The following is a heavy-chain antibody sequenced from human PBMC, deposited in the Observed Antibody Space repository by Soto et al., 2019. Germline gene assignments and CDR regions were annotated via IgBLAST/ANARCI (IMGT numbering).Heavy chain of an antibody. CDR2: IYWDDDE. CDR3: AKSRILITEDAQVGDFDY. J-gene: IGHJ4*02. CDR1: GFSLNTDGVG. V-gene: IGHV2-5*02. D-gene: IGHD3-10*01. Sequence: QITLKESCPTLVKPTQTLTLTCSFSGFSLNTDGVGVGWVRQPPGEALEWLALIYWDDDERYNPSLKTSLTITKATAKNLVVVTMTNMDTFDTATYYCAKSRILITEDAQVGDFDYWGQGTLVTVSS.